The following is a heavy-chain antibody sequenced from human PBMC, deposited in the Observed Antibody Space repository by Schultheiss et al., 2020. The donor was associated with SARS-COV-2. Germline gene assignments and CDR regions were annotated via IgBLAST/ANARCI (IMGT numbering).Heavy chain of an antibody. J-gene: IGHJ6*02. Sequence: SVKVSCKASGFTFTSSAVQWVRQARGQRLEWIGWIVVGSGNTNYAQKFQERVTITRDMSTSTAYMELSGLRSDDTAVYYCARDVGGRIQLWLGSGPSYYCMDVWGQGTTVTVSS. CDR1: GFTFTSSA. V-gene: IGHV1-58*01. CDR2: IVVGSGNT. D-gene: IGHD5-18*01. CDR3: ARDVGGRIQLWLGSGPSYYCMDV.